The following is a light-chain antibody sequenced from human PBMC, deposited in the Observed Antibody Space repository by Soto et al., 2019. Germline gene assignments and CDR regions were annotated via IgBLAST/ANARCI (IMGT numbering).Light chain of an antibody. CDR1: HNIENR. CDR2: DAS. Sequence: DIQMTQSPSTLSGSVRDRATITCRASHNIENRLAWYQQKPGKAPRLLIYDASTLEGGVPSRFSGSGSGTEFTLTISSLQPDDYATYYCQQYKYSRTFGPGTKVDIK. CDR3: QQYKYSRT. J-gene: IGKJ1*01. V-gene: IGKV1-5*01.